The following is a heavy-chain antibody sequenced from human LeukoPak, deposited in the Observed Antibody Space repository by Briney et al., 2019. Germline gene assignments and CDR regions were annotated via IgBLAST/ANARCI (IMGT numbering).Heavy chain of an antibody. CDR1: GGSFSGYY. D-gene: IGHD4-11*01. Sequence: SETLSLTCAVYGGSFSGYYWSWIRQPPGKGLEWIGEINHSGSTNYNPSLKSRVTISVDTSKNQFSLKLSSVTAADTAVYYCARGQVSKGLPRQKRNAFDIWGQGTMVTVSS. J-gene: IGHJ3*02. CDR2: INHSGST. CDR3: ARGQVSKGLPRQKRNAFDI. V-gene: IGHV4-34*01.